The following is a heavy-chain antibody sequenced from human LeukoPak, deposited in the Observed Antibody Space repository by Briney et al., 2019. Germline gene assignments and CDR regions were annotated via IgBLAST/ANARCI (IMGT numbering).Heavy chain of an antibody. CDR3: ARGSTYYDILTGYYYYYMDV. Sequence: SETLSLTCAVYGGSFSGYYWSWIRQPPGKGLEWIGEINHSGSTNYNPSLKSRVTISVDTSKNQFSLKLSSVTAADTAVYYCARGSTYYDILTGYYYYYMDVWGKGTTVTVSS. V-gene: IGHV4-34*01. J-gene: IGHJ6*03. D-gene: IGHD3-9*01. CDR2: INHSGST. CDR1: GGSFSGYY.